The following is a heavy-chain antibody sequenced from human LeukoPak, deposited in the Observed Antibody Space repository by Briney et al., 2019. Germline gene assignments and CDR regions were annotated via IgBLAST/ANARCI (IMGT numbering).Heavy chain of an antibody. CDR1: GCTFSSYS. V-gene: IGHV3-23*01. J-gene: IGHJ4*02. Sequence: GGSLSLSCAAPGCTFSSYSMSWVRQAPGKGLEWVSAISGSGGSTYYADSVKGRFTISSDNSKNTLYLQMNRLAADTTAVYCCAKPTYDILTGYLYYFDYWGQGTLVTVSS. CDR3: AKPTYDILTGYLYYFDY. CDR2: ISGSGGST. D-gene: IGHD3-9*01.